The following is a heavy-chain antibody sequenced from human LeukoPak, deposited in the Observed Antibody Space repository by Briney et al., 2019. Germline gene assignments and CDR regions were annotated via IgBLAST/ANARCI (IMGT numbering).Heavy chain of an antibody. Sequence: GRSLRLSCAASGFTFSTSGMHWVRQAPGKGLEWVAVIWYDGSNKHYAESVKGRFSISRDNSKSTPYLQMNSLRAEDTAVYYCARARGVSTGYRPIDYWGQGTLVTGSS. J-gene: IGHJ4*01. CDR2: IWYDGSNK. CDR1: GFTFSTSG. CDR3: ARARGVSTGYRPIDY. D-gene: IGHD3-22*01. V-gene: IGHV3-33*01.